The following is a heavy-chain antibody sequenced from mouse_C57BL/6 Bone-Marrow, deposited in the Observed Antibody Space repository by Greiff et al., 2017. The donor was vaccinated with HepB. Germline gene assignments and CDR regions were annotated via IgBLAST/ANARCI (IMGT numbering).Heavy chain of an antibody. J-gene: IGHJ3*01. CDR2: ISYDGSN. D-gene: IGHD2-3*01. Sequence: EVQLVESGPGLVKPSQSLSLTCSVTGYSITSGYYWNWIRQFPGNKLEWMGYISYDGSNNYNPSLKNRISITRDTSKNQFFLKLNSVTTEDTATYYCARDRLLATWFAYWGQGTLVTVSA. CDR3: ARDRLLATWFAY. V-gene: IGHV3-6*01. CDR1: GYSITSGYY.